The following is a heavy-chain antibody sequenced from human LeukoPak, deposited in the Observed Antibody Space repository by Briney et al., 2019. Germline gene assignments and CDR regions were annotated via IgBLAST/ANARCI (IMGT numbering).Heavy chain of an antibody. Sequence: SETLSLTCAVSGGSISSSNWWSWVRQPPGQGLEWIGEIYHSGSTNYNPSLKSRVTISVDKSKNQFSLKLSSVTAADTAVYYCARDPGRGYFSLFYFDYWGQGTLVTVSS. CDR1: GGSISSSNW. CDR3: ARDPGRGYFSLFYFDY. V-gene: IGHV4-4*02. J-gene: IGHJ4*02. CDR2: IYHSGST. D-gene: IGHD3-22*01.